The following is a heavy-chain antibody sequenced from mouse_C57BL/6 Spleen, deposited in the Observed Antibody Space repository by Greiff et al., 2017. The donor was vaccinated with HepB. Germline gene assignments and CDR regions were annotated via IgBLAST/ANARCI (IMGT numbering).Heavy chain of an antibody. CDR1: GYTFTSYW. CDR3: ARSGYYGSSFFAY. V-gene: IGHV1-50*01. CDR2: IDPSDSYT. D-gene: IGHD1-1*01. Sequence: VQLQQPGAELVKPGASVKLSCKASGYTFTSYWMQWVKQRPGQGLEWIGEIDPSDSYTNYNQKFKGKATLTVDTSSSTAYMQLSSLTSEDSAVYYCARSGYYGSSFFAYWGQGTLVTVSA. J-gene: IGHJ3*01.